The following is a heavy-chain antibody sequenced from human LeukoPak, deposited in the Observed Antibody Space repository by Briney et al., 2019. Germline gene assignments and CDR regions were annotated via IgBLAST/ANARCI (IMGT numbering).Heavy chain of an antibody. Sequence: GGSLRLSCAASGFTFSSYSMNWVRQAPGRGLEWVSGTSGSGGSTYYADSVKGRFTISRDNSKNTLYLQMNSLRVEDTAVYYCAKDLRYCGGDCLGYYGIDAWGQGTTVTVSS. CDR3: AKDLRYCGGDCLGYYGIDA. CDR2: TSGSGGST. V-gene: IGHV3-23*01. J-gene: IGHJ6*02. D-gene: IGHD2-21*02. CDR1: GFTFSSYS.